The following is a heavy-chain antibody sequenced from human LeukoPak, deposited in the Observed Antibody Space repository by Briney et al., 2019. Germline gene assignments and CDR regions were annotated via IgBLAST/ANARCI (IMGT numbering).Heavy chain of an antibody. CDR1: GFTFFNYA. V-gene: IGHV3-23*01. CDR2: ISGSGGSI. J-gene: IGHJ6*02. Sequence: PGGSLRLSCAASGFTFFNYAMNWVRQAPGKGLEWVSAISGSGGSIYYTDSVKGRFTISRDNSKNTLYLQMNSLRAEDTAVYYCAKRGLWFGEFLSGMDVWGQGTTVTVSS. D-gene: IGHD3-10*01. CDR3: AKRGLWFGEFLSGMDV.